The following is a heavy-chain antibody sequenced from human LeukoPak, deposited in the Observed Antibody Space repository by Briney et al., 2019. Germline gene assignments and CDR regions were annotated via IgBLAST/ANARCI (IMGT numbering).Heavy chain of an antibody. J-gene: IGHJ6*03. CDR1: GGSISSSSYY. CDR2: IYYSGST. V-gene: IGHV4-39*01. Sequence: SETLSLTCTVSGGSISSSSYYWGWIRQPPGKGLEWIGSIYYSGSTYYNPSLKSRVTISVDTSKNQFSLKRSSVTAADRAVYYCARHRYYYRSGSYYGAPYYMDVWGKGTTVTISS. CDR3: ARHRYYYRSGSYYGAPYYMDV. D-gene: IGHD3-10*01.